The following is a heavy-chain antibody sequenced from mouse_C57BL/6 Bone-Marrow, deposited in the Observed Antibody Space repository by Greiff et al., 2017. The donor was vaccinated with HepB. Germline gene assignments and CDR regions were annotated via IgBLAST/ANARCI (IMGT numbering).Heavy chain of an antibody. V-gene: IGHV1-85*01. J-gene: IGHJ3*01. CDR1: GYTFTSYD. Sequence: VQLQESGPELVKPGASVKLSCKASGYTFTSYDINWVKQRPGQGLEWIGWIYPRDGSTKYNEKFKGKATLTVDTASSTAYMELHSLTSEDSAVYFGARRRGLWLRRGVAYWGQGTLVTVSA. CDR3: ARRRGLWLRRGVAY. D-gene: IGHD2-2*01. CDR2: IYPRDGST.